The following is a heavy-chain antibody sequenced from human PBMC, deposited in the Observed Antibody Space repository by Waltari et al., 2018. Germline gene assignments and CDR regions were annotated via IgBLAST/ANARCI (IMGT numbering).Heavy chain of an antibody. Sequence: EVQLVESGGGLVQPGGSLRLSCAASGFTFSSYEMNWVRQAPGKGLEWVSYISSRGSTIYYADSVKGRFTISRDNAKNSLYLQMNSLRAEDTAVYYCARDNTGIQLWHDIWGQGTLVTVSS. J-gene: IGHJ4*02. CDR3: ARDNTGIQLWHDI. CDR1: GFTFSSYE. V-gene: IGHV3-48*03. CDR2: ISSRGSTI. D-gene: IGHD5-18*01.